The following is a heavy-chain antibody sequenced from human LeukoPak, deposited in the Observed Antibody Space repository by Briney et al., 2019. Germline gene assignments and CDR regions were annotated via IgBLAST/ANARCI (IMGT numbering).Heavy chain of an antibody. CDR3: ARAGIAAAGTIRGVKYFQH. J-gene: IGHJ1*01. D-gene: IGHD6-13*01. Sequence: PSETLSLTCTVSGGSISRYYWSWIRQPPGKGLEWIGEINHSGSTNYNPSLKSRVTISVDTSKNQFSLKLSSVTAADTAVYYCARAGIAAAGTIRGVKYFQHWGQGTLVTVSS. V-gene: IGHV4-34*01. CDR1: GGSISRYY. CDR2: INHSGST.